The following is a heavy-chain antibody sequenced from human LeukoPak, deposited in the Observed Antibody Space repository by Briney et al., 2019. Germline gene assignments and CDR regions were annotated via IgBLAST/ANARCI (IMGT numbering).Heavy chain of an antibody. Sequence: PSETLSLTCAVYGGSFSGYYWSWIRQPPGKGLEWIGEINHSGSTNYSPSLKSRVTISIDTSKNQFFLKLNSVTAADTAVYYCARHLPAPDSNNYFDYWGQGILVTVSS. D-gene: IGHD6-13*01. J-gene: IGHJ4*02. CDR2: INHSGST. V-gene: IGHV4-34*01. CDR1: GGSFSGYY. CDR3: ARHLPAPDSNNYFDY.